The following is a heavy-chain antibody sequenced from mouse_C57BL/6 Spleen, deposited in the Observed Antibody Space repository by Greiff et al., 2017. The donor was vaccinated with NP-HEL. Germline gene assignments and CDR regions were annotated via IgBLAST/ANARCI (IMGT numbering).Heavy chain of an antibody. Sequence: VQLQQSGAELARPGASVKMSCKASGYTFTSYTMHWVKQRPGQGLEWIGYINPSSGYTKYNQKFKDKATLTAYKSSSTAYMQLSSLTSEDSAVYYCARDPCTTVVDWYFDVWGTGTTVTVSS. J-gene: IGHJ1*03. D-gene: IGHD1-1*01. CDR1: GYTFTSYT. CDR2: INPSSGYT. V-gene: IGHV1-4*01. CDR3: ARDPCTTVVDWYFDV.